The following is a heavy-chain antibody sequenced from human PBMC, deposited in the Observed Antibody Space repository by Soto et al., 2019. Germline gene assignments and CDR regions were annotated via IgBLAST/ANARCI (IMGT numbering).Heavy chain of an antibody. V-gene: IGHV1-18*01. CDR2: ISPYNGNT. J-gene: IGHJ6*02. CDR3: AREWEYSGFDDDYYHYGMDV. D-gene: IGHD5-12*01. CDR1: GYNLTSYG. Sequence: QVQLMQSGAEVKKPGASVRVSCKASGYNLTSYGISWVRQAPGQGLEWMGWISPYNGNTNYAQKFQGRVTVTTDTSTSTAYVDLRSLRSDDTAVYYCAREWEYSGFDDDYYHYGMDVWGQGTTVTVSS.